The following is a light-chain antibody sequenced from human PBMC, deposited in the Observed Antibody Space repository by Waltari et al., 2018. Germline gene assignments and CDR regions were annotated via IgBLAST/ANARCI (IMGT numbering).Light chain of an antibody. CDR2: WAS. V-gene: IGKV4-1*01. CDR1: QSVLYSYNNKNY. CDR3: QQYYSTPAYT. Sequence: DIVMTQSPDSLAVSLGERATINCKSSQSVLYSYNNKNYLAWYQQKPGQPPKLLIYWASTRESGVPDRFSGSGSGTDFTLTISSLQAEDVAVYYCQQYYSTPAYTFGQGTKLEI. J-gene: IGKJ2*01.